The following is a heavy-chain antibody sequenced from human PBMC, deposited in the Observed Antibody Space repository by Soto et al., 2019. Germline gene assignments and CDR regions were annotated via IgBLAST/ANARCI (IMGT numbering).Heavy chain of an antibody. CDR2: IRNSGGFT. V-gene: IGHV3-23*01. D-gene: IGHD3-3*01. CDR1: GFTFNNYA. J-gene: IGHJ4*02. CDR3: ASSTIFGVVIPGY. Sequence: HPGGSLRLSCAASGFTFNNYAMNWVRQAPGKGLEWVSAIRNSGGFTYYADSVKGRFTISRDNSKNTLYLQMNSLRAEDTAVYYCASSTIFGVVIPGYWGQGTLVTVSS.